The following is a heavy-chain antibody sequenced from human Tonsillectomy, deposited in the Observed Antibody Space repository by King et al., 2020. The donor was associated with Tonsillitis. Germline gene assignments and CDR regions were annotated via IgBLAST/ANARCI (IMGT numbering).Heavy chain of an antibody. D-gene: IGHD1-26*01. CDR1: GYSFTSYW. J-gene: IGHJ4*02. CDR3: ARLGPYLGATRPFDY. CDR2: IYPGDSDT. V-gene: IGHV5-51*01. Sequence: QLVQSGAEVKKPGESLKISCKGTGYSFTSYWIGWVRQMPGKGLEWMGIIYPGDSDTRYSPSFQGQVTISADKSISTAYLQWSSLKASDTAMYYCARLGPYLGATRPFDYWGQGTLVTVSS.